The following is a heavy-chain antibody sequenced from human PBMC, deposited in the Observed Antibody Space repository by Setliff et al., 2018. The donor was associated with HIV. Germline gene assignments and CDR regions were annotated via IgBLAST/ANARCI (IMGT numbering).Heavy chain of an antibody. CDR1: GDTFTKYG. CDR3: ATANTVGYNYYGMDV. V-gene: IGHV1-18*01. Sequence: ASVKVSCKASGDTFTKYGISWVRQAPGQGLEWMGWISTYNGNTNYAQKLQGRVTMTTDTSTSTAYMELRSLRSDDTAVYFCATANTVGYNYYGMDVWGQGTTVTVSS. D-gene: IGHD5-18*01. J-gene: IGHJ6*02. CDR2: ISTYNGNT.